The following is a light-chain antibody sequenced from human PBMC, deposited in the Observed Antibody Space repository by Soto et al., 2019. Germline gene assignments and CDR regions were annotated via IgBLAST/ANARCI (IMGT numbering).Light chain of an antibody. CDR3: LQSHSTPLT. CDR2: GAS. J-gene: IGKJ5*01. Sequence: DIQMTQSPSTLSASVGDTVTVTCRASQSVSSWLAWYQQKPGKAPRVVIFGASLLQSGVPSTFSASGSGTDFTLTISSLRPDDFATYYCLQSHSTPLTFGQGTRLDI. V-gene: IGKV1-5*01. CDR1: QSVSSW.